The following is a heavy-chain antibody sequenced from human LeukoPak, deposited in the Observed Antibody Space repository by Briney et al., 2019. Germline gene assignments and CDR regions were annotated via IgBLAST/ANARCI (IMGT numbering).Heavy chain of an antibody. J-gene: IGHJ4*02. Sequence: PGGSLRLSCAASGFTVSSNYMSWVRQAPGKGLEWVSVIYSGGGTDYADSVKGRFTISRDKSKNTLYLQMNSLRAEDTAMYYCARVGDGYNPYYFDYWGQGTLVTVSS. CDR2: IYSGGGT. D-gene: IGHD5-24*01. CDR1: GFTVSSNY. V-gene: IGHV3-53*01. CDR3: ARVGDGYNPYYFDY.